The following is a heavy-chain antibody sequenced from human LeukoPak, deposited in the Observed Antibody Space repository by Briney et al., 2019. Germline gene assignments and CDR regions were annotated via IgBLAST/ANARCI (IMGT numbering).Heavy chain of an antibody. CDR2: IYHSEST. CDR1: GYSISSGYY. D-gene: IGHD2-15*01. Sequence: SETLSLTCTVSGYSISSGYYWGWIRQPPGKGLEWIGSIYHSESTSYNPSLKSRVTISVDASKNQFSLKLSSVTTADTAVYYCARGPYCSGGTCYSTGRYFDLWGRGTLVTVSS. J-gene: IGHJ2*01. V-gene: IGHV4-38-2*02. CDR3: ARGPYCSGGTCYSTGRYFDL.